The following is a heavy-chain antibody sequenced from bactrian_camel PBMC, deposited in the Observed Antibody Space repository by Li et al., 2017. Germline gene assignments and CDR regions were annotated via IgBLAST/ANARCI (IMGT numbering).Heavy chain of an antibody. V-gene: IGHV3S55*01. Sequence: VQLVESGGGSVQAGGSLRLSCTASGFTIDEPDMGWYRQAPGNECELVSTISSDRSTFYSQSVMGRFTISQDTAKNTMYLQMNSLKPEDTAMYYCAAEPVGWVLRCPDEYNYWGQGTQVTVS. J-gene: IGHJ4*01. CDR2: ISSDRST. CDR3: AAEPVGWVLRCPDEYNY. D-gene: IGHD5*01. CDR1: GFTIDEPD.